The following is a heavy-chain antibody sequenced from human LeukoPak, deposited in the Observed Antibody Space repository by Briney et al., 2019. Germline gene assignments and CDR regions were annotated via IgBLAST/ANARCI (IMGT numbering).Heavy chain of an antibody. V-gene: IGHV3-11*04. CDR2: ISSSGSTI. CDR3: ARSGSSYYYYMDV. CDR1: GFTFSDYY. J-gene: IGHJ6*03. Sequence: GGSLRLSCAASGFTFSDYYMSWIRQAPGKGLEWVSYISSSGSTIYHADSVKGRFTISRDNAKNSLYLQMNSLRAEDTAVYYCARSGSSYYYYMDVWGKGTTVTVSS. D-gene: IGHD6-13*01.